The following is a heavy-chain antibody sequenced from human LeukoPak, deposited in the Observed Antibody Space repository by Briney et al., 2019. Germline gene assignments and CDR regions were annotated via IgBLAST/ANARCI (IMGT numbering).Heavy chain of an antibody. V-gene: IGHV3-74*01. CDR3: ARVNDILTGYYLGGAFDP. CDR2: SNSDGSSI. D-gene: IGHD3-9*01. Sequence: GGSLRLCCVVSGFTCRSYWMHWVRKAPGKGLVWVSRSNSDGSSIRYADSVKGRFTISRDNAKNTLYLQMNSLRAEDTAVYYCARVNDILTGYYLGGAFDPWGQGTLVTVSS. CDR1: GFTCRSYW. J-gene: IGHJ5*02.